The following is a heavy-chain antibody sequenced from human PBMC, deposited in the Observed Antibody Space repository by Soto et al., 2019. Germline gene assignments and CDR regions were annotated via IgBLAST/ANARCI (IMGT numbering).Heavy chain of an antibody. Sequence: EPQLVESGGGLVQPGGSLRLSCAASGFTFSFYTMNWVRQTPGKGLEWLAYISRGGSSIYYADSVKGRFTVSRDNDMNLLFLHLDNVRDEDTAVYYCTRGGAGRPDYWGQGSLVVVSS. V-gene: IGHV3-48*02. CDR3: TRGGAGRPDY. J-gene: IGHJ4*02. D-gene: IGHD6-13*01. CDR1: GFTFSFYT. CDR2: ISRGGSSI.